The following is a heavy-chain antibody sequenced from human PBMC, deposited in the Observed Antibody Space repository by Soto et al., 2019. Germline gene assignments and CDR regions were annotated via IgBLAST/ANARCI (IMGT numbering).Heavy chain of an antibody. CDR2: IYYSGST. CDR1: GGSIGSYY. D-gene: IGHD3-3*01. CDR3: ARGGWRQIDY. J-gene: IGHJ4*02. Sequence: QVQLQESGPGLVKPSETLSLTCSVSGGSIGSYYWSWIRQPPGKGLEWIGYIYYSGSTNYNPSRKSRVTISVDTAKNQFSLTLSSVTAADTAGYYCARGGWRQIDYWGQGTLVTVSS. V-gene: IGHV4-59*08.